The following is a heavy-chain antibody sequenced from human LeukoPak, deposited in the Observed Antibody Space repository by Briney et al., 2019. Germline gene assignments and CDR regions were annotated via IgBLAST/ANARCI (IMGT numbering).Heavy chain of an antibody. J-gene: IGHJ4*02. CDR2: IYYSGST. V-gene: IGHV4-39*01. D-gene: IGHD4-23*01. CDR1: GGSISSSSYY. CDR3: ASGNKKWNRFDY. Sequence: PSETLSLTCTVSGGSISSSSYYWGWIRQPPGKGLEWIGSIYYSGSTYYNPSLKSRVTISADTSKNQFSLKLSSVTASETAVYYCASGNKKWNRFDYWGQGTLVIVSS.